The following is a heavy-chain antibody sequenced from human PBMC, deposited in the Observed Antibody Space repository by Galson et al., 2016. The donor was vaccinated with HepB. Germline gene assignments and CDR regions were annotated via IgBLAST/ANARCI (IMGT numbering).Heavy chain of an antibody. J-gene: IGHJ4*02. Sequence: SETLSLTCAVSGGSITTDSWWKWVRQSPGKGFEWIGDIYHTGTTLYNPSLNNRVTISVDKTKNHFSLMVTSMTAADTAVYFCAKEGGVHFRGYFEIWGPGVVVTVSS. V-gene: IGHV4-4*02. CDR1: GGSITTDSW. CDR3: AKEGGVHFRGYFEI. D-gene: IGHD3-16*01. CDR2: IYHTGTT.